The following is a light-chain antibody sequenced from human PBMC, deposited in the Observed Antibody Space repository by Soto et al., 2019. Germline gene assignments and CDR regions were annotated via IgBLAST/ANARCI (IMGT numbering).Light chain of an antibody. CDR1: SSNIGSGYD. CDR2: GNT. J-gene: IGLJ1*01. Sequence: QSVLTQPPSVSGAPGQRVTISCTGTSSNIGSGYDVHWYQHLPGTAPKLLIYGNTIRPSGVPDRFSGSMSGTSASLAITGLQAEDEADYYCQSYDRSLRGYVFGTGTKVTVL. V-gene: IGLV1-40*01. CDR3: QSYDRSLRGYV.